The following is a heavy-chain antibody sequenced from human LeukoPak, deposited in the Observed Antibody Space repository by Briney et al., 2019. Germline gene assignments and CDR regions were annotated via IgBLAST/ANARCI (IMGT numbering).Heavy chain of an antibody. CDR1: GFTFSSYG. Sequence: PGGSLRLSCAASGFTFSSYGMHWVRQAPGKGLEWVAVISYDGSNKYYADSVKGRFTISRDNSKNTLYLQMNSLRAEDTAVYYCAKGRSIAAAGDHFGYWGQGTLVTVSS. CDR3: AKGRSIAAAGDHFGY. D-gene: IGHD6-13*01. CDR2: ISYDGSNK. J-gene: IGHJ4*02. V-gene: IGHV3-30*18.